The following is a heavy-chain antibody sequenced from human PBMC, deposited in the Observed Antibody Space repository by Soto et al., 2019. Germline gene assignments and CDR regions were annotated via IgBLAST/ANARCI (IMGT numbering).Heavy chain of an antibody. CDR2: ISRDGSRT. Sequence: EVQLMESAGAVVQPGGSLRLSCAGSGFSFDEYSMHWVRQAPGEGLEWVSLISRDGSRTYYSDSVKGRFTISRDNSKNSLYLQLNALRTEDTAFYYCAKETQCGTSPCPPTDWGQETLVTVSS. V-gene: IGHV3-43*01. CDR1: GFSFDEYS. D-gene: IGHD2-15*01. CDR3: AKETQCGTSPCPPTD. J-gene: IGHJ4*02.